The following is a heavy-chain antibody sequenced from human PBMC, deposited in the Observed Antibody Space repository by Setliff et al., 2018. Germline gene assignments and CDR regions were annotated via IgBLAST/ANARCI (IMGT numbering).Heavy chain of an antibody. CDR3: ARSPPNRGFGSGWYGDF. D-gene: IGHD6-19*01. Sequence: GGPVKVSCKASAYSFTNYGITWVRQAPGQGLEWMGWISAYDGNTRFAQNIQGRVTLTTDTPTSTAYMELRSLRSDDTAVYYCARSPPNRGFGSGWYGDFWGQGTLVTVSS. J-gene: IGHJ4*02. V-gene: IGHV1-18*01. CDR2: ISAYDGNT. CDR1: AYSFTNYG.